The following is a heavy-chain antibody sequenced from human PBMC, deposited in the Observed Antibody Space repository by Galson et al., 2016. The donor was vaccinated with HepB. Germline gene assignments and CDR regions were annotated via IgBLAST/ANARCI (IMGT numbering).Heavy chain of an antibody. V-gene: IGHV4-31*03. CDR1: GDSVTSGAYY. CDR3: ARSYYADYQLFNY. J-gene: IGHJ4*02. Sequence: TLSLTCTVSGDSVTSGAYYWSWIRQHPGKGLEYIGYIYYSGSTYYNPSLESRIIISVDTSKNQFSLKLSSVTAADTAVYYCARSYYADYQLFNYWGQGTLVTVSS. D-gene: IGHD4-17*01. CDR2: IYYSGST.